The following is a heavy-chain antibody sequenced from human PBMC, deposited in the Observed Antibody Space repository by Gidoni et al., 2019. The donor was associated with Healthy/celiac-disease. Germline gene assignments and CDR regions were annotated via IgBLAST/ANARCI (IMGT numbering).Heavy chain of an antibody. CDR3: ARQSRWFGELWDY. V-gene: IGHV4-39*01. J-gene: IGHJ4*02. Sequence: QLQLQESGPGLVKPSETLSLTCTVSGGSISSSSYYWGWIRQPPGKGLEWIGSIYYSGSTYYNPSLKSRVTISVDTSKNQFSLKLSSVTAADTAVYYCARQSRWFGELWDYWGQGTLVTVSS. CDR2: IYYSGST. D-gene: IGHD3-10*01. CDR1: GGSISSSSYY.